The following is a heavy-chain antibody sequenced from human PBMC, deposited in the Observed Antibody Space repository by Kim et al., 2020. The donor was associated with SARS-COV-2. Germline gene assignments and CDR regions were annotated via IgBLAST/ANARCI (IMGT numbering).Heavy chain of an antibody. J-gene: IGHJ4*02. Sequence: SETLSLTCTVSGGSISSYYWSWIRQPPGKGLEWIGYIYYSGSTNYNPSLKSRVTISVDTSKNQFSLKLSSVTAADTAVYYCARGSSSGYDAIDYWGQGTLVTVSS. CDR1: GGSISSYY. D-gene: IGHD5-12*01. V-gene: IGHV4-59*01. CDR2: IYYSGST. CDR3: ARGSSSGYDAIDY.